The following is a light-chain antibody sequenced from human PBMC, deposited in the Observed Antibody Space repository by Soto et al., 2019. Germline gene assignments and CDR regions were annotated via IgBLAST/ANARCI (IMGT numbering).Light chain of an antibody. V-gene: IGKV3-20*01. J-gene: IGKJ2*01. CDR2: GAS. CDR1: QSVSSSY. Sequence: EIVLTQSPGTLSLSPGERATLSCRASQSVSSSYLAWYQQKPGQAPRLLIYGASSRATGIPDRFSGSGSGTDCTLTISRLETEDFAVYYCQQYGSSPPVTFGQGTQLDIK. CDR3: QQYGSSPPVT.